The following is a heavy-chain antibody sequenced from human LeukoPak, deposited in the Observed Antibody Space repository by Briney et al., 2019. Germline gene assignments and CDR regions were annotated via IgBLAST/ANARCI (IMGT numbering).Heavy chain of an antibody. CDR2: INGYNGNT. Sequence: ASVKVSCKGSGYTLTNYGISWVRQAPGQGLEWMGWINGYNGNTNYGQKVQGRVTMTTDTSTSTAYMELRSLRYDDTAIYYCTRELRYYDSSGPYYTWDYWGQGTLVTVSS. V-gene: IGHV1-18*01. D-gene: IGHD3-22*01. J-gene: IGHJ4*02. CDR3: TRELRYYDSSGPYYTWDY. CDR1: GYTLTNYG.